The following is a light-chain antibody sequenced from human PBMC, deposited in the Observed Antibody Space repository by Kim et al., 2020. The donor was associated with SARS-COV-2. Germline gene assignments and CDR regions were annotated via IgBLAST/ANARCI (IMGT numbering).Light chain of an antibody. CDR1: QSVSSY. Sequence: EIVLTQSPATLSLSPGERATLSCRASQSVSSYLAWYQQKPGQAPRLLIYDASNRATGIPARFSGSGSGTDFTLTMSSLEPEDFAVYYCQQRSNWPRTFGQGTKVDIK. CDR3: QQRSNWPRT. V-gene: IGKV3-11*01. J-gene: IGKJ1*01. CDR2: DAS.